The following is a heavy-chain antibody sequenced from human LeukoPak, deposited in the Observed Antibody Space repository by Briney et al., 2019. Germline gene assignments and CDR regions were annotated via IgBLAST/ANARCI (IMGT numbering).Heavy chain of an antibody. V-gene: IGHV4-34*01. Sequence: SETLSLTCTVSGGSISSYYWSWIRQPPGKGLEWIGEINHSGSTNYNPSLKSRVTISVDTSKNQFSLKLSSVTAADTAVYYCASYCSSTSCYADYWGQGTLVTVSS. CDR2: INHSGST. CDR1: GGSISSYY. J-gene: IGHJ4*02. D-gene: IGHD2-2*01. CDR3: ASYCSSTSCYADY.